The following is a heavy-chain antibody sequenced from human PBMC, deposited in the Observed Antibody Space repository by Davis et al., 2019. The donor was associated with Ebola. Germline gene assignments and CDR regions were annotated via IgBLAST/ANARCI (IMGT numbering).Heavy chain of an antibody. J-gene: IGHJ4*02. CDR3: ARAIVVIGGNYFDY. V-gene: IGHV1-69*02. D-gene: IGHD3-22*01. Sequence: AASVKVSCKASGGTFSSYTISWVRQAPGQGLEWMGRIIPILGIANYAQKFQGRVTITADKSTSTAYMELSSLRSEDTAVYYCARAIVVIGGNYFDYWGQGTLVTVSS. CDR2: IIPILGIA. CDR1: GGTFSSYT.